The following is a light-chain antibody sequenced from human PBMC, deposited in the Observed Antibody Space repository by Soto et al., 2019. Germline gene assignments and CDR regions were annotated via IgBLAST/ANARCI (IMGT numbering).Light chain of an antibody. CDR3: HSFARSRSAVV. CDR2: GII. CDR1: SSDIGACYD. J-gene: IGLJ2*01. V-gene: IGLV1-40*01. Sequence: QSVLTQPPSVSGAPGQRVTISCTGSSSDIGACYDVQWYQQLPGTAPKLLISGIINRPSGVSDRFSGSRFGTSASLAITGLQAEDEADYYCHSFARSRSAVVFGGGTTLTVL.